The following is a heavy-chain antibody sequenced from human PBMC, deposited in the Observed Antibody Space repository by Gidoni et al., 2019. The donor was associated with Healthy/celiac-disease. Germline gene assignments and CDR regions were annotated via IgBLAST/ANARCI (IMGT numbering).Heavy chain of an antibody. J-gene: IGHJ3*02. CDR2: IYPGDSDT. V-gene: IGHV5-51*01. D-gene: IGHD6-19*01. Sequence: EVQLVQSGAEVKKPGESLKISCTGSGYSFTSNWIGWVRQMPGKGLAWIGIIYPGDSDTRYSPSFQGQVTISADKSISTAVLQWSSLKASDTAMYYCARHRYAVAEKNAFDIWGQGTMVTVSS. CDR1: GYSFTSNW. CDR3: ARHRYAVAEKNAFDI.